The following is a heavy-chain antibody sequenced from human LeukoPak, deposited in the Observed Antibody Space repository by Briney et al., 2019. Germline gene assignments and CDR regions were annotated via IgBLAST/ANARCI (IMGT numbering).Heavy chain of an antibody. CDR2: IYPSGST. V-gene: IGHV4-39*07. CDR1: GGSISSSSYY. J-gene: IGHJ6*03. CDR3: ARGRITMVRGAIKNYYMDV. D-gene: IGHD3-10*01. Sequence: SETLSLTCTVSGGSISSSSYYWGWIRQPPGKGLEWIGTIYPSGSTSYNPSLKSRVTISLDTSKNQFSLKLSSVTAADTAVYYCARGRITMVRGAIKNYYMDVWGKGTTVTISS.